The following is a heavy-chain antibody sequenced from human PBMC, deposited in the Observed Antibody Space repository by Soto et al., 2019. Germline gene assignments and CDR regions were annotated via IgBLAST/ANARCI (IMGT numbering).Heavy chain of an antibody. D-gene: IGHD3-3*01. Sequence: QPGGSLRLSCTSSTVTINVHGIQWVRQAPGKGLVWVAFISNDGRAQYYADSVKGRFSLSRDYSKNTVDLQMNSLRNEETAVYYCARDIWSGDYKWFDSCGRGSLGTVSS. CDR2: ISNDGRAQ. J-gene: IGHJ5*01. V-gene: IGHV3-30*03. CDR3: ARDIWSGDYKWFDS. CDR1: TVTINVHG.